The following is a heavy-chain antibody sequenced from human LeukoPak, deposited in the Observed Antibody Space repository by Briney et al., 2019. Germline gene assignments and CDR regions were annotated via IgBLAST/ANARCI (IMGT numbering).Heavy chain of an antibody. J-gene: IGHJ4*02. Sequence: SETLSLTCAVYGGSFSGYYWSWIRQPPGKGLEWIGEINHSGSTNYNPSLKSRVTISVDTSKNQFSLKLSSVTAADTAVYYCARRPVVTPRAYFDYWGQGTLVTVSS. CDR3: ARRPVVTPRAYFDY. CDR2: INHSGST. V-gene: IGHV4-34*01. CDR1: GGSFSGYY. D-gene: IGHD4-23*01.